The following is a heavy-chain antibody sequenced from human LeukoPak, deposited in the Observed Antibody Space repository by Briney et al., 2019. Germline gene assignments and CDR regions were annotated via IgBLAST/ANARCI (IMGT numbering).Heavy chain of an antibody. Sequence: SETLSLTCTVSGYSISSGYYWGWIRQPPGKGLEWIGSIYHSGSTYYNPSLKSRVTISVDTSKNQFSLKLSSVTAADTPVYYCARGYYYDSSGYYDYWGQGTLVTVSS. CDR2: IYHSGST. CDR1: GYSISSGYY. V-gene: IGHV4-38-2*02. CDR3: ARGYYYDSSGYYDY. D-gene: IGHD3-22*01. J-gene: IGHJ4*02.